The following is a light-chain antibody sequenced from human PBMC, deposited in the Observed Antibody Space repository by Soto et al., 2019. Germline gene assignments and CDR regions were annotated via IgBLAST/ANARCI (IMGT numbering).Light chain of an antibody. CDR2: EVS. J-gene: IGLJ1*01. V-gene: IGLV2-14*01. CDR1: TSDVGGYDR. Sequence: QSALTQPASVTGSPGQSITISCTGTTSDVGGYDRVSWFQQYPGTAPKLMIYEVSNRPSGVSNRFSGSKSGNTASLTISGLQAEDEADYYCSSYTSSSTFYVFGTGTKLTVL. CDR3: SSYTSSSTFYV.